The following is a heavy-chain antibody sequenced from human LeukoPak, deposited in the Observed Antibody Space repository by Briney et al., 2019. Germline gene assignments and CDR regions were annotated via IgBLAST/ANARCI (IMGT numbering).Heavy chain of an antibody. CDR1: GFTFSSYG. CDR2: ISYDGSNK. CDR3: ARDGSDYVWGSYYYFDY. V-gene: IGHV3-30*03. J-gene: IGHJ4*02. Sequence: GGSLRLSCAASGFTFSSYGMHWVRQAPGKGLEGAAVISYDGSNKYYADSVKGRFTISRDNSKNTLYLQMNSLRAEDTAVYYCARDGSDYVWGSYYYFDYWGQGTLVTVSS. D-gene: IGHD3-16*01.